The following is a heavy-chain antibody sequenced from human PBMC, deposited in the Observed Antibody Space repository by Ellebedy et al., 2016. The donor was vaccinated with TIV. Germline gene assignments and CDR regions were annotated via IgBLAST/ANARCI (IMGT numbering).Heavy chain of an antibody. CDR2: ISSSGSTI. J-gene: IGHJ6*02. V-gene: IGHV3-11*01. CDR1: GFTFSDYY. CDR3: ARGLRRSRAAAGTMGEYYYYGMDV. Sequence: GESLKISCAASGFTFSDYYMSWIRQAPGKGLEWVSYISSSGSTIYYADSVKGRFTISRDNAKNSLYLQMNSLRAEDTAVYYCARGLRRSRAAAGTMGEYYYYGMDVWGQGTTVTVSS. D-gene: IGHD6-13*01.